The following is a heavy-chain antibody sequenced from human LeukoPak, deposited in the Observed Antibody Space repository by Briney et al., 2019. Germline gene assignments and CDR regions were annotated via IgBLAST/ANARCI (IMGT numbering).Heavy chain of an antibody. Sequence: GGSLRLSCAASGFTFSSYWMSWVRQAPGKGLEWVANIKQDGSEKYYVDSVKGRFTISRDNAKNSLYLQMNSLRAEDTAVYYCARIRYSYGSALDCWGQGTLVAVSS. D-gene: IGHD5-18*01. J-gene: IGHJ4*02. CDR3: ARIRYSYGSALDC. V-gene: IGHV3-7*01. CDR1: GFTFSSYW. CDR2: IKQDGSEK.